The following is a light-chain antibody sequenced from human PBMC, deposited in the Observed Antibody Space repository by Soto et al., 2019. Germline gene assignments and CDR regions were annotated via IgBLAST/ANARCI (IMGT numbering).Light chain of an antibody. CDR3: QQYGSSHT. CDR1: QSVSSSY. J-gene: IGKJ4*01. CDR2: GAS. V-gene: IGKV3-20*01. Sequence: EIVLTQSPGTLSLSPGERATLSFRASQSVSSSYLAWYQQKPGQAPRLLIYGASSRATGIPDRFSGSGSGTDFTLTISRLEPEDFAVYYCQQYGSSHTFGGGTKVDIK.